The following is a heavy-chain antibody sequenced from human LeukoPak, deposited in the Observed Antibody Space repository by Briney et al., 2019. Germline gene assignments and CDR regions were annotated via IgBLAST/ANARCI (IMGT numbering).Heavy chain of an antibody. J-gene: IGHJ4*02. V-gene: IGHV3-48*01. D-gene: IGHD5-24*01. Sequence: GGSLRLSCAASGFTFSDYSMNWVRQAPGKGLEWISYIGISSGNTKYADSVKGRFTISGDKAKNSLYLQVNSLRVEDTAEYYCARDYKYAFDNWGQGTLVTVSS. CDR2: IGISSGNT. CDR1: GFTFSDYS. CDR3: ARDYKYAFDN.